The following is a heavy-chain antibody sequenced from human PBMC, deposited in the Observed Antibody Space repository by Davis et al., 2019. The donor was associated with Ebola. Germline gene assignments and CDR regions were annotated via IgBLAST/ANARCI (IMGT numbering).Heavy chain of an antibody. V-gene: IGHV3-23*01. CDR1: GVTFSNHA. CDR2: ISGSDGRT. J-gene: IGHJ3*02. CDR3: ARDMGWGSSASFDI. D-gene: IGHD7-27*01. Sequence: GESLKISCAVSGVTFSNHAMSWVRQAPGKGLHWVSGISGSDGRTYYADSVKGRFFVSRDNSKNTVYLQMNTLISEDTAVYYCARDMGWGSSASFDIWGQGTPVTVSS.